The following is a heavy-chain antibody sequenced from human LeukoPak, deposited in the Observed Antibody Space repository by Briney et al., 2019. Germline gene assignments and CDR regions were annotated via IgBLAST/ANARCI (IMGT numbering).Heavy chain of an antibody. CDR1: GFTFSYYW. D-gene: IGHD3-22*01. CDR2: IKQDGSEK. J-gene: IGHJ3*01. CDR3: AKARIVVIPPADALDV. Sequence: GGSLRLSCAASGFTFSYYWMGWVRQAPGKGLEWVANIKQDGSEKYYVDSVRGRFTISRDNAKNSLYLQMNSMRAEDTAVYYCAKARIVVIPPADALDVWGQGTLVTVSS. V-gene: IGHV3-7*05.